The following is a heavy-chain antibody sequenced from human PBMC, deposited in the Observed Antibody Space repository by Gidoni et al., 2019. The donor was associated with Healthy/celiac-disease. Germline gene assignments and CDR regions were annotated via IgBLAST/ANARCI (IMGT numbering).Heavy chain of an antibody. Sequence: EVQLVESGGGLVKPGGSLRLSCAASGFTFSNAWMSWVRQAPGKGLEGVGRIKSKTDGGTTDYAAPVKGRFTISRDDSKNTLYLQMNSLKTEDTAVYYCTTDPIIVVVPAAAGPYYGMDVWGQGTTVTVSS. V-gene: IGHV3-15*01. CDR2: IKSKTDGGTT. CDR1: GFTFSNAW. D-gene: IGHD2-2*01. CDR3: TTDPIIVVVPAAAGPYYGMDV. J-gene: IGHJ6*02.